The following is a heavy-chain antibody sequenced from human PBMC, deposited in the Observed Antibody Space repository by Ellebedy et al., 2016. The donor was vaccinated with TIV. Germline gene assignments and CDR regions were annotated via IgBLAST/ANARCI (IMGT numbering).Heavy chain of an antibody. CDR2: INHSGST. D-gene: IGHD3-10*01. V-gene: IGHV4-34*01. J-gene: IGHJ4*02. Sequence: SETLSLXXAVEGGAFSGYFWSWIRQSPGKGLEWIGEINHSGSTSYNPSLKSRVTMSVDTAKKHISLRLSSVTAANTAVYYCARVGDYYGSGSLDYWGRGTLVAVSS. CDR1: GGAFSGYF. CDR3: ARVGDYYGSGSLDY.